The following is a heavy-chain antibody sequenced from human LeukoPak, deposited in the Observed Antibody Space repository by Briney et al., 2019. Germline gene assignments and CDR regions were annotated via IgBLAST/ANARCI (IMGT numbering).Heavy chain of an antibody. D-gene: IGHD3-9*01. V-gene: IGHV4-39*07. Sequence: SETLSLTCTVSGGSISSSSYYWGWIRQPPGKGLEWIGSIYYSGSTYYNPSLKSRVTISVDTSKNQFSLKLSSVTAADTAVYYCARTQDERYFDWLWGGVFDYWGQGTLVTVSS. CDR3: ARTQDERYFDWLWGGVFDY. CDR1: GGSISSSSYY. J-gene: IGHJ4*02. CDR2: IYYSGST.